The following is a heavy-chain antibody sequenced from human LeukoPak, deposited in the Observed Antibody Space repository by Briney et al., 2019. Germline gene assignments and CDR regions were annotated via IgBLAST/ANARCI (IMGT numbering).Heavy chain of an antibody. CDR3: ARYYYDSSGYYYFDY. V-gene: IGHV3-30*02. CDR1: GFTFNNYG. D-gene: IGHD3-22*01. J-gene: IGHJ4*02. CDR2: IRYNGNNQ. Sequence: GGSLRLSCAASGFTFNNYGMHWVRQAPGKGLEWVAFIRYNGNNQYYADSVKGRFTISRDNSKNTLYLQMNSLRAEDTAVYYCARYYYDSSGYYYFDYWGQGTLVTVSS.